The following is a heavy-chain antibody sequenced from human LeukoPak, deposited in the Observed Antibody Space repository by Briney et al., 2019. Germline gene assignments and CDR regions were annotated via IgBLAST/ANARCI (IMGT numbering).Heavy chain of an antibody. CDR3: ASYYGSGSYYRGGPFDY. CDR2: INHSGST. Sequence: PSETLSLTCAVYGGSFSGYYWSWIRQPPGKGLEWIGEINHSGSTNHNPSLKSRVTISVDTSKNQFSLKLSSVTAADTAVYYCASYYGSGSYYRGGPFDYWGQGTLVTVSS. D-gene: IGHD3-10*01. V-gene: IGHV4-34*01. J-gene: IGHJ4*02. CDR1: GGSFSGYY.